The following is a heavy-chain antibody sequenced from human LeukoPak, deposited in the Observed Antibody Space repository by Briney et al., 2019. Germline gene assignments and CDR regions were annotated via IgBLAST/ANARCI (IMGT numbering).Heavy chain of an antibody. J-gene: IGHJ4*02. Sequence: GGSLRLSCAASGFTFSSYGMHWVRQAPGKGLEWVAVISYDGSNKSYADSVKGRFTISRDNSKNTLYLQMNSLRAEDTAVYYCAKEGLNGYGEVDYWGQRTLVTVSS. CDR1: GFTFSSYG. CDR2: ISYDGSNK. D-gene: IGHD5-12*01. V-gene: IGHV3-30*18. CDR3: AKEGLNGYGEVDY.